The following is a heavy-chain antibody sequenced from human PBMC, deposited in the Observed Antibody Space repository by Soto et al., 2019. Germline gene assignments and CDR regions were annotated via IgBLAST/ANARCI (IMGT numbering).Heavy chain of an antibody. Sequence: QLQLQESGSGLVKPSQTLSLTCAVSGGAISSDGYSWSWIRQPPGKGLEWIGYIYHSGSTYYNPSMTSRVTISVDRSNHEFSLKLRSVTAADTAVYYCAAGGGLPRYYWGQGTLVTVA. CDR2: IYHSGST. J-gene: IGHJ4*02. V-gene: IGHV4-30-2*01. CDR3: AAGGGLPRYY. CDR1: GGAISSDGYS. D-gene: IGHD5-12*01.